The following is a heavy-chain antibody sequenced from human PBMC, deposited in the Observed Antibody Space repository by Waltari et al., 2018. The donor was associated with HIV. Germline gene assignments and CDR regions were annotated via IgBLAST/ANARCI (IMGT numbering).Heavy chain of an antibody. Sequence: QITLKESGPTLVKPTQTLTLTCTFSGFSLSTSGVGVGWLRQPPGKALEWLALIYGNDAKRYSPSLKSRLTITKDTSKNQVVLTLTNVDPVDTATYYGVHRRLARAVAGTLYNWFDPWGQGILVTVSS. CDR2: IYGNDAK. D-gene: IGHD6-19*01. V-gene: IGHV2-5*01. J-gene: IGHJ5*02. CDR1: GFSLSTSGVG. CDR3: VHRRLARAVAGTLYNWFDP.